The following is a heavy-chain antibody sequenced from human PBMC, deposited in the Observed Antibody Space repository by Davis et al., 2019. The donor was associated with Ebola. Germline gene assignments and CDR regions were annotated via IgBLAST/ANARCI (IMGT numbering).Heavy chain of an antibody. CDR2: MNPNSGSP. CDR3: AVLFGVAPSVRYYGLDV. D-gene: IGHD3-3*01. J-gene: IGHJ6*04. V-gene: IGHV1-8*01. Sequence: AASVTVSCKASGYTLTSYYMHWVRQAPGQGLEWMGWMNPNSGSPGYAQKFQGRVTMTRNTSISTAYMEMSSLRSEDTAVYYCAVLFGVAPSVRYYGLDVWGKGTTVTVSS. CDR1: GYTLTSYY.